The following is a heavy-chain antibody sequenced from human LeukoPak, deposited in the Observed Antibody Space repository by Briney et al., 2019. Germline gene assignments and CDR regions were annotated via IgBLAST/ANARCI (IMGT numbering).Heavy chain of an antibody. Sequence: GGSLRLSCAASGFTFSNAWMSWVRQAPGKGLEWVSVIYSGGSTYYADSVKGRFTISRDNSENTLYLQMNSLRAEDTAVYYCAKATGYLLWGQGTLVIVSS. J-gene: IGHJ4*02. D-gene: IGHD1-14*01. V-gene: IGHV3-53*01. CDR3: AKATGYLL. CDR2: IYSGGST. CDR1: GFTFSNAW.